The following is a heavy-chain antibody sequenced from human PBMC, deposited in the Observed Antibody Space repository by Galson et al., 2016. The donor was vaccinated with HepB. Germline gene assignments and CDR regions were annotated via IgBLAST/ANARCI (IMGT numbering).Heavy chain of an antibody. D-gene: IGHD6-19*01. Sequence: SLRLSCAASGFSIRNNCMSWVRQAPGKGLEWVSVIYSGGDTSYAGSVKGRFTMSRDISKNTLYLQMNSLTVDDTAVYFCARDVRSAVAQSGMDVWGQGTTVAVSS. CDR2: IYSGGDT. CDR1: GFSIRNNC. J-gene: IGHJ6*02. V-gene: IGHV3-53*01. CDR3: ARDVRSAVAQSGMDV.